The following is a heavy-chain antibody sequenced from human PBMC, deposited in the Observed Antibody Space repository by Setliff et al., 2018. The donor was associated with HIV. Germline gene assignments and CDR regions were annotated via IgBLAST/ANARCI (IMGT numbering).Heavy chain of an antibody. CDR2: MYYRGTT. V-gene: IGHV4-39*01. CDR1: GGSIISSSYY. CDR3: ARQVREPGTDEYFLDY. D-gene: IGHD3-9*01. Sequence: SETLSLTCTVSGGSIISSSYYWGWIRQPPGKGLEWIGTMYYRGTTYNNPSLKSRVTISVDTSKNQFSLELTSVAATDTAVYYCARQVREPGTDEYFLDYWGQGAPVTVSS. J-gene: IGHJ4*02.